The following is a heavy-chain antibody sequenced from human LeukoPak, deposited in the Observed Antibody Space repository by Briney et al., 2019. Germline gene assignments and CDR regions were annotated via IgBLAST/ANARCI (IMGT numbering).Heavy chain of an antibody. D-gene: IGHD3-22*01. V-gene: IGHV3-23*01. Sequence: GGSLRLSCGASGFTFSTYAMNWVRHAPGKGLEWVSAISAGGATTYYADSVKGRFTISRDNSKNTVYLQMNSLRAEDTAVYYCAKTYYDTTYFDYWGQGTLVTASS. J-gene: IGHJ4*02. CDR3: AKTYYDTTYFDY. CDR1: GFTFSTYA. CDR2: ISAGGATT.